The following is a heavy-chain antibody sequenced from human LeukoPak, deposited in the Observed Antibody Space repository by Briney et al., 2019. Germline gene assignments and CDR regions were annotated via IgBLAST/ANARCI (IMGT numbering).Heavy chain of an antibody. D-gene: IGHD2-21*02. CDR1: GFTFGDYA. CDR3: TAGGDPGDYFDY. J-gene: IGHJ4*02. CDR2: IRSKAYGGTT. Sequence: GRSLRLSCTASGFTFGDYAMSWVRQAPGKGLEWVGFIRSKAYGGTTEYAASVKGRFTISRDDSKSIAYLQMNSLKTEDTAVYYCTAGGDPGDYFDYWGQGTLVTVSS. V-gene: IGHV3-49*04.